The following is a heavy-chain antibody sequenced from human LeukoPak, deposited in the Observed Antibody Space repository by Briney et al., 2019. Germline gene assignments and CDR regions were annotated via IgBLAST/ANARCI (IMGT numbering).Heavy chain of an antibody. D-gene: IGHD2-15*01. J-gene: IGHJ4*02. CDR3: VRYCSGRCSEYHFDY. V-gene: IGHV3-7*01. CDR1: EFTFSNYW. Sequence: PGGSLRLSCAASEFTFSNYWMSWVRQAPGKGLEWVANIRQDGNEKKYVDSVKGRFTISRDNAKNSLYLQMNNLRAEDTAVYYCVRYCSGRCSEYHFDYWGQGTLVTVSS. CDR2: IRQDGNEK.